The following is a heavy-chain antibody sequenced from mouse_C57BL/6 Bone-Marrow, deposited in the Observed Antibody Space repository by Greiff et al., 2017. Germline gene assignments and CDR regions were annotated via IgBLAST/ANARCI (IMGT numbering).Heavy chain of an antibody. Sequence: QVQLQQPGAELVKPGASVKLSCKASGYTFTSYWMHWVKQRPGQGLEWIGLIHPNGGSTNYNEKFKSKATLTVDKSSSTAYMQLSSLTSEDSAVYYCARAGGSWFAYWGQGTLVTVSA. V-gene: IGHV1-64*01. CDR1: GYTFTSYW. CDR2: IHPNGGST. CDR3: ARAGGSWFAY. D-gene: IGHD1-1*02. J-gene: IGHJ3*01.